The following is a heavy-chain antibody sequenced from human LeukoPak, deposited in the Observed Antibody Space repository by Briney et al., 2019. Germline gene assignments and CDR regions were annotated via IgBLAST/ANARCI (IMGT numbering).Heavy chain of an antibody. V-gene: IGHV3-48*03. J-gene: IGHJ4*02. CDR3: ARDGRYCSSTSCYEVYFDY. CDR1: GFAFSSYE. Sequence: GGSLRLSCAASGFAFSSYEMNWVRQAPGKGLEWVSYISSSGSTIYYADSVKGRFTISRDNAKNSLFLQMNSLRAEDTAVYYCARDGRYCSSTSCYEVYFDYWGQGTLVTVSS. CDR2: ISSSGSTI. D-gene: IGHD2-2*01.